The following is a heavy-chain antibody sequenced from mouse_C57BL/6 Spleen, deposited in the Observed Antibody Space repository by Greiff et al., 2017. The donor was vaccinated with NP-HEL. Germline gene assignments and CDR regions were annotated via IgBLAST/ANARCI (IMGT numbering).Heavy chain of an antibody. V-gene: IGHV1-54*01. Sequence: QVQLQQSGAELVRPGTSVKVSCKASGYAFTNYLIEWVKQRPGQGLEWIGVINPGSGGTNYNEKFKGKATLTADKSSSTAYMQLSSLTSEDSAVYFCARDIYYDYDERGGGYAMDYWGQGTSVTVSS. CDR3: ARDIYYDYDERGGGYAMDY. J-gene: IGHJ4*01. CDR1: GYAFTNYL. D-gene: IGHD2-4*01. CDR2: INPGSGGT.